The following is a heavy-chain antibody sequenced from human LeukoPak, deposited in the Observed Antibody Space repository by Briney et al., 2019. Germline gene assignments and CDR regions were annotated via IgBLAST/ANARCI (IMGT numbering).Heavy chain of an antibody. CDR1: GYTLTELS. J-gene: IGHJ4*02. V-gene: IGHV1-24*01. CDR3: ATSGVRYFDWLSSGEFG. D-gene: IGHD3-9*01. Sequence: GASVKVSCKVSGYTLTELSMHWVRQAPGKGREWMGGFDPEDGETIYAQKFQGRVTMTEDTSTDAAYMELSSLRSEDTAVYYCATSGVRYFDWLSSGEFGWGQGTLVTVSS. CDR2: FDPEDGET.